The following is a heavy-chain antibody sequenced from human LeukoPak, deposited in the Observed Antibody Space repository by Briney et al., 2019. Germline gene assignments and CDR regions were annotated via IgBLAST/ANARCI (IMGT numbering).Heavy chain of an antibody. CDR2: IYYSGST. J-gene: IGHJ6*03. CDR1: GGSISSFY. CDR3: AGVEFGVYSYGSYHYYYHLDV. Sequence: SETLSLICTLSGGSISSFYWRWIRQPPGKGLEWIGYIYYSGSTNYNPSLKSRVTISVDTSTNQVSLRLSSVTAAATGGYYCAGVEFGVYSYGSYHYYYHLDVWGKGTTVTVSS. V-gene: IGHV4-59*01. D-gene: IGHD5-18*01.